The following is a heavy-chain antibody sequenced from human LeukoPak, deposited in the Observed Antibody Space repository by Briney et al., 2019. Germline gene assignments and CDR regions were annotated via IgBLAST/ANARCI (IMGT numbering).Heavy chain of an antibody. V-gene: IGHV3-23*01. CDR2: ISGSGSNT. J-gene: IGHJ4*02. D-gene: IGHD6-19*01. CDR3: AKGGDSSGWSLDY. CDR1: GFTFSTYA. Sequence: GGSLRLSCAASGFTFSTYAMNWVRQAPGKGLEWVSAISGSGSNTYYADSVKGWFTISRDNSKNTLYLQMNSLRAEDTAVYYCAKGGDSSGWSLDYWGQGTLVTVSS.